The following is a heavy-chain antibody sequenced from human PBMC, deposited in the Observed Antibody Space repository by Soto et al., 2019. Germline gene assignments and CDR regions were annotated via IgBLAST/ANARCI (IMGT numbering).Heavy chain of an antibody. Sequence: QVQLVQSGAEVKKPGASVKVSCKASGYTFTSYGISWVRQAPGQGLEWMGWISAYNGNTDYAQKLQGRVTMTTDTSTSTAYMELRSLRSDDTAVYYCAREDIVATTDYYYGMDVWGQGTMVTVSS. CDR1: GYTFTSYG. D-gene: IGHD5-12*01. CDR3: AREDIVATTDYYYGMDV. J-gene: IGHJ6*02. V-gene: IGHV1-18*01. CDR2: ISAYNGNT.